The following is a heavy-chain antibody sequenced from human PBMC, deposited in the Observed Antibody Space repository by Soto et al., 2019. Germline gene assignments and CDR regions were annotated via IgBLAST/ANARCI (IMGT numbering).Heavy chain of an antibody. CDR2: INHSGST. Sequence: PSETLSLTCAVYGGSFSGYYWSWIRQPPGKGLEWIGEINHSGSTNYNPSLKSRVTISVDTSKNQFSLKLSSVTAADTAVYYCARVFQGGRRGYSFGNIPYYYYMDVWGKGTTVTVS. J-gene: IGHJ6*03. CDR1: GGSFSGYY. V-gene: IGHV4-34*01. D-gene: IGHD5-18*01. CDR3: ARVFQGGRRGYSFGNIPYYYYMDV.